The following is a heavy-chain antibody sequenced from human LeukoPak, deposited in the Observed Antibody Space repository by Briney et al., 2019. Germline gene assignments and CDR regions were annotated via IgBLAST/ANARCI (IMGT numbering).Heavy chain of an antibody. D-gene: IGHD3-10*01. Sequence: GGSLRLSCAASGFTFSSSAMNWVRQAPGKGLEWVSAISGFGGSTYYADSVKGRFTISRDNSKNTLDLQMNSLRVEDTAVYYCAKGDVWFGELIGYYWGQGTLVTVSS. J-gene: IGHJ4*02. V-gene: IGHV3-23*01. CDR2: ISGFGGST. CDR1: GFTFSSSA. CDR3: AKGDVWFGELIGYY.